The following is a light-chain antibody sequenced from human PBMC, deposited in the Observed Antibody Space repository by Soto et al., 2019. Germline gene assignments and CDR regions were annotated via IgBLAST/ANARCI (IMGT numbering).Light chain of an antibody. V-gene: IGKV3-15*01. CDR2: GAS. Sequence: EIVMTQSPATLSVSPGASATLSCRASQSVSTNLAWYQQKPGQVPRLLIYGASTRATEIPARFSGSGSGTEFTLTIDSLQSEDFAVYYCQQYNNWPLTFGQGTKVDIK. CDR3: QQYNNWPLT. CDR1: QSVSTN. J-gene: IGKJ1*01.